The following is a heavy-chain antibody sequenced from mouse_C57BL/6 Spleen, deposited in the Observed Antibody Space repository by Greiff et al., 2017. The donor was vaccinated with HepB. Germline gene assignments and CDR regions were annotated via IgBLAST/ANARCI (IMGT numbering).Heavy chain of an antibody. V-gene: IGHV1-69*01. Sequence: QVQLQQPGAELVMPGASVKLSCKASGYTFTSYWMHWVKQRPGQGLEWIGEIDPSDSYTNYNQKFKGKSTLTVDKSSSTSYMQLSSLTSEDSAVYYCARSSSDGYYFDYWGQGTTLTVSS. CDR3: ARSSSDGYYFDY. D-gene: IGHD2-3*01. CDR2: IDPSDSYT. CDR1: GYTFTSYW. J-gene: IGHJ2*01.